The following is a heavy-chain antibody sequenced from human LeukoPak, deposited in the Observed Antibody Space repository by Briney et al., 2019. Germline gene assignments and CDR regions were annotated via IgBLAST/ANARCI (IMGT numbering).Heavy chain of an antibody. CDR3: ASTNYDFWSGSVYYYYMDV. J-gene: IGHJ6*03. V-gene: IGHV3-30-3*01. D-gene: IGHD3-3*01. CDR1: GFTVSSNY. Sequence: PGGSLRLSCAASGFTVSSNYMSWVRQAPGKGLEWVALISYDGSNKYYADSVKGRFTISRDNSKNTLYLQMNSLRSEDTAVYYCASTNYDFWSGSVYYYYMDVWGKGTTVTVSS. CDR2: ISYDGSNK.